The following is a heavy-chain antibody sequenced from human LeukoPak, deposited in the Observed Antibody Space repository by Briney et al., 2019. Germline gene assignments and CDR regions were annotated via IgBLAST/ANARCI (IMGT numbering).Heavy chain of an antibody. D-gene: IGHD3-3*01. J-gene: IGHJ5*02. CDR3: ARDRRITIFGVVTPKKYNWFDP. Sequence: GASVKVSCKASGYTFTSYDINWVRRATGQGLEWMGWMNPNSGNTGYAQKFQGRVTMTRNTSISTAYMELSSLRSEDTAVYYCARDRRITIFGVVTPKKYNWFDPWGQGTLVTVSS. V-gene: IGHV1-8*01. CDR1: GYTFTSYD. CDR2: MNPNSGNT.